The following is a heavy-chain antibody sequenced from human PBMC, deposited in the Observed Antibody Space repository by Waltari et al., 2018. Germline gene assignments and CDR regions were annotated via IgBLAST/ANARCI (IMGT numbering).Heavy chain of an antibody. J-gene: IGHJ5*02. CDR1: GFTFSSYA. CDR2: IYSGGGTT. V-gene: IGHV3-23*03. CDR3: AKDSHYSSSSNDWFDP. Sequence: EVQLLESGGGLVQPGGSLRLSCAASGFTFSSYAMSWVRQAPGKGPEWGSVIYSGGGTTHYADSVKGRFTVSRDNSKDTLYLQMDSLRAEDTAVYYCAKDSHYSSSSNDWFDPWGQGTLVIVSS. D-gene: IGHD6-6*01.